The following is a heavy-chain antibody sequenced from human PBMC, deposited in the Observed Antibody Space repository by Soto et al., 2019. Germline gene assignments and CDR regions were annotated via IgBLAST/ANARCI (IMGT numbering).Heavy chain of an antibody. J-gene: IGHJ6*02. CDR2: VNRDGSNT. V-gene: IGHV3-74*01. Sequence: GGSLRLSCAASGLSFSNTWMHWVRQAPGKGLVWVSHVNRDGSNTNYADFVRGRFTVSRDNSRNTVYLQMNSLRADDTAVYYCAKDWSYGLDVSGQGAKVTV. CDR1: GLSFSNTW. D-gene: IGHD3-9*01. CDR3: AKDWSYGLDV.